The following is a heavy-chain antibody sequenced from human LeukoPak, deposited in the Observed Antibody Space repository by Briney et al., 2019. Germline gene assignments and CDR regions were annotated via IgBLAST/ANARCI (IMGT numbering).Heavy chain of an antibody. Sequence: PGGSLRLSCAASGFTFSTYDMQWVRQATGKGLEWVSGIDTAGNTYYPGSVKGRFTISREDAKNSFYFQMNSLKAGGTAGYYCARSLLRPAWLGMDDWGQGTLVTVSS. CDR2: IDTAGNT. D-gene: IGHD6-19*01. J-gene: IGHJ4*02. CDR3: ARSLLRPAWLGMDD. CDR1: GFTFSTYD. V-gene: IGHV3-13*04.